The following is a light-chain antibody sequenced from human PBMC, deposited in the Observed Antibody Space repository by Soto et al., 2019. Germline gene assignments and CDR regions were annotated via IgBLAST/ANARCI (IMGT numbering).Light chain of an antibody. J-gene: IGKJ1*01. CDR3: QHFNSWPLL. CDR1: QNVNNR. CDR2: GAS. V-gene: IGKV3-15*01. Sequence: EIVRMQSPAMLSVSQGERATLSCRASQNVNNRLAWYQQKAGQPPRLLIYGASTRATGIPARFSGSGSGTEFTLTISSLQSEDFAVYYCQHFNSWPLLFGQGTKVDIK.